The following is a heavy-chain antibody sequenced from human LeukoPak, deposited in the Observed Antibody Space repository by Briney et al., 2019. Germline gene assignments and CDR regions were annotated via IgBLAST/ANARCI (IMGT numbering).Heavy chain of an antibody. D-gene: IGHD6-13*01. CDR3: ARVGSSSWYRGWFDP. J-gene: IGHJ5*02. CDR2: IYYSGST. CDR1: GGSISGGGYY. Sequence: SDTLSLTCTVSGGSISGGGYYWSWIRQHPGKGLEWIGYIYYSGSTYYNPSLKSRVTISVDTSKNQFSLKLSSVTAADTAVYYCARVGSSSWYRGWFDPWGQGTLVTVSS. V-gene: IGHV4-31*03.